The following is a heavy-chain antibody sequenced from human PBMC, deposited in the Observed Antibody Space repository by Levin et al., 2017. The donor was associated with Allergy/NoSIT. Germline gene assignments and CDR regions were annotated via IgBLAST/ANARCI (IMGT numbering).Heavy chain of an antibody. D-gene: IGHD1-26*01. J-gene: IGHJ6*02. CDR1: GGSISGYY. CDR3: ARDRIVGATTGNYYYGMDV. V-gene: IGHV4-4*07. Sequence: PSETLSLTCTVSGGSISGYYWNWVRQPAGKGLEWIGRIYTSGSTNYNPSLKSRVAMSIDTSQNHFSLELSSVTAADTAVYYCARDRIVGATTGNYYYGMDVWGQGTTVTVSS. CDR2: IYTSGST.